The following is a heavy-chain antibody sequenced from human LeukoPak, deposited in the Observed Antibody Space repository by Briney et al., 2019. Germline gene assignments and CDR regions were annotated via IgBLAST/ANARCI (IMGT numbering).Heavy chain of an antibody. D-gene: IGHD3-22*01. J-gene: IGHJ4*02. CDR2: ISYDGSNK. Sequence: GRSLRLSCAASGFTFSSYGMHWVRQAPGKGLEWVAVISYDGSNKYYADSVKGRFTISRDNSKNTLYLQMNSLRAEDTAVYYCFTSSYESSGYTIEFDYWGQGTLVTVSS. CDR3: FTSSYESSGYTIEFDY. V-gene: IGHV3-30*03. CDR1: GFTFSSYG.